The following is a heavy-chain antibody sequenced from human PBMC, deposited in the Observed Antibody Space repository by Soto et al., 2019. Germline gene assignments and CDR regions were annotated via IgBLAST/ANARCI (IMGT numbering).Heavy chain of an antibody. CDR3: ARDRALELGDY. J-gene: IGHJ4*02. D-gene: IGHD1-26*01. CDR2: ISAYNGNT. Sequence: QVQLVQTGGEVKKPGASVKVSCKTSGYTFTSYGFSSVRQAPGQGLVWMGWISAYNGNTNYARKLQGRVTMTTDTSTITAYMELRSLRSDDTAVYYCARDRALELGDYWGQGTLVTVSS. V-gene: IGHV1-18*01. CDR1: GYTFTSYG.